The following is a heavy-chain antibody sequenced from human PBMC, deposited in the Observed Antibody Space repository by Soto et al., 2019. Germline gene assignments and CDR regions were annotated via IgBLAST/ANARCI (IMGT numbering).Heavy chain of an antibody. CDR2: IQSGGPT. CDR3: ARDDVLCDGGLCYGVALDV. CDR1: GFTVSSKY. D-gene: IGHD2-15*01. J-gene: IGHJ6*04. Sequence: EVQLVESGGGLVQPGGSLRLSCAASGFTVSSKYMSWVRQAPGKGLEWVSLIQSGGPTYYADSVKGRFTISRDTSEDTVHLHMDSLRAEDTAVYYCARDDVLCDGGLCYGVALDVWGKGTTVTVSS. V-gene: IGHV3-66*01.